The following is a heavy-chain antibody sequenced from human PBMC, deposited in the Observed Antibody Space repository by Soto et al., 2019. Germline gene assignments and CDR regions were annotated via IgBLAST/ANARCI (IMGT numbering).Heavy chain of an antibody. D-gene: IGHD6-19*01. V-gene: IGHV3-23*01. J-gene: IGHJ6*02. CDR1: GFTFSSYA. Sequence: GGSLRLSCAASGFTFSSYAMSWVRQAPGKGLEWVSTISGSGGSTYYADSVKGRFTISRDNSKNKLYLQLNSLISEDTAVYYCAKGTSIAVAGNGRRYYYYYGMDVWGQGTTVTVSS. CDR3: AKGTSIAVAGNGRRYYYYYGMDV. CDR2: ISGSGGST.